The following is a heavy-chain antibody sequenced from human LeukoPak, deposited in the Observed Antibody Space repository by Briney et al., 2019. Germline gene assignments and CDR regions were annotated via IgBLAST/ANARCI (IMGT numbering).Heavy chain of an antibody. CDR3: AKPRYSSTLNPFDY. V-gene: IGHV3-30*18. CDR2: ISYDGSNK. Sequence: SGGSLRLSCAASGFTFSSYGMHWVRQAPGKGLEWVAVISYDGSNKYYADSVKGRFTISRDNSKNTLYLQMNSLRAEDTAVYYCAKPRYSSTLNPFDYWGQGTLVTVSS. J-gene: IGHJ4*02. CDR1: GFTFSSYG. D-gene: IGHD6-13*01.